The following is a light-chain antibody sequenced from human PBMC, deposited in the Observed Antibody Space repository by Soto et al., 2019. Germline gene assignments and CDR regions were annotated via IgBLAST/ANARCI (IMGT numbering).Light chain of an antibody. CDR3: QQRSNSERT. CDR1: QSVSSY. V-gene: IGKV3-11*01. J-gene: IGKJ4*01. Sequence: EIVLTQSPATLSLSPGERATLSCRASQSVSSYLAWYQQKPGQAPRLLIYDASNRATGIPARFSGSGSGTDVTLTISSLEPEDFAVYYCQQRSNSERTFGGGTKVEIK. CDR2: DAS.